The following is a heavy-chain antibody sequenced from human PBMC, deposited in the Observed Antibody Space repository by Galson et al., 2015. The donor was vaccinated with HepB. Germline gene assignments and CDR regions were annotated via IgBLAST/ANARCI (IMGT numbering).Heavy chain of an antibody. Sequence: SLRLSCAGSGFTFVDYAMVWVRQAPGKGLEWVGFIRSKVHGGTTEYAASVRGRFTISRDDSKSIAYLQMNSLKTEDSAVYFCARHLAVAATYFDYWGQGTLVTVSS. D-gene: IGHD6-19*01. CDR1: GFTFVDYA. CDR3: ARHLAVAATYFDY. CDR2: IRSKVHGGTT. V-gene: IGHV3-49*04. J-gene: IGHJ4*02.